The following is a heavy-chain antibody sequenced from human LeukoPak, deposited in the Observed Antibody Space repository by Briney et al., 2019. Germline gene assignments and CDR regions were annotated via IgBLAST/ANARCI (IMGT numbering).Heavy chain of an antibody. CDR1: GGSISSGGYY. CDR3: ARVGRYCSSTSCPLYYYGMDV. CDR2: IYYSGST. D-gene: IGHD2-2*01. J-gene: IGHJ6*02. V-gene: IGHV4-31*03. Sequence: SETLSLTCTVSGGSISSGGYYWSWIRQHPGKGLEWIGYIYYSGSTYYNPSLKSRVTISVDTSKNQFSLKLSSVTAADTAVYYCARVGRYCSSTSCPLYYYGMDVWGQGTTVTVSS.